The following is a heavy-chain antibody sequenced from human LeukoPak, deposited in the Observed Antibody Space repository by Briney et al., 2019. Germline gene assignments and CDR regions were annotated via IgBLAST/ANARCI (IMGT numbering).Heavy chain of an antibody. CDR2: IYHSGST. CDR3: ARVLYSGSWGVWFDP. Sequence: SETLSLTCAVSGGSISSGGYSWSWLRQPPGKGLEWIGYIYHSGSTYYNSSLKSRVTISVDRSKNQFSLKLSSVTAADTAVYYCARVLYSGSWGVWFDPWGQGTLVTVSP. CDR1: GGSISSGGYS. J-gene: IGHJ5*02. D-gene: IGHD1-26*01. V-gene: IGHV4-30-2*01.